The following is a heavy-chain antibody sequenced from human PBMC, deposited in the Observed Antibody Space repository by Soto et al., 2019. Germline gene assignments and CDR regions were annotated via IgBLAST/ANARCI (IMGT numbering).Heavy chain of an antibody. V-gene: IGHV3-33*01. CDR1: GFTFSSYR. D-gene: IGHD5-12*01. J-gene: IGHJ3*02. CDR2: IWYAGSDK. Sequence: QVHLVESGGAVVQPGTSLRLSCTASGFTFSSYRMHWVRQAPGKGLEWVAIIWYAGSDKFYVDSVKGRFAFSRDNSKNTVYLQMSSLTGDDAAVYYWARHRNSGDDPDSVEIWGRGTLVTISS. CDR3: ARHRNSGDDPDSVEI.